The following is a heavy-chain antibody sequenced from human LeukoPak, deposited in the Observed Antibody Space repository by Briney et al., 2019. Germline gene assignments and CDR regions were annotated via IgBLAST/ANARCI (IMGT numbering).Heavy chain of an antibody. D-gene: IGHD3-10*01. CDR1: GGSFSGYY. J-gene: IGHJ6*02. CDR2: INHSGST. V-gene: IGHV4-34*01. Sequence: SETLSLTCAVYGGSFSGYYWSWIRQPPGKGLEWIGEINHSGSTNYNPSLKSRVTISVDTSENQFSLKLSSVTAADTAVYYCARTILTYYYGSGSYPQKRMDVWGQGTTVTVSS. CDR3: ARTILTYYYGSGSYPQKRMDV.